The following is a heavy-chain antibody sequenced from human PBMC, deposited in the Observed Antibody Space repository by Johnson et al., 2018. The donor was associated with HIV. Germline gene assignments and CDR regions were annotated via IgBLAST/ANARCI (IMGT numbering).Heavy chain of an antibody. D-gene: IGHD3-9*01. CDR3: AQGHDILTGYYFDAFDI. CDR1: GFTFSSYA. CDR2: ISYDGSNK. Sequence: QVQLVESGGGVAQPGRSLRLSCAASGFTFSSYAMHWVRQAPGKGLEWVAVISYDGSNKYYADSVKGRFTISRDNSKNTLYLQMNSLRAEDTAVYYCAQGHDILTGYYFDAFDIWGQGTMVTVSS. V-gene: IGHV3-30-3*01. J-gene: IGHJ3*02.